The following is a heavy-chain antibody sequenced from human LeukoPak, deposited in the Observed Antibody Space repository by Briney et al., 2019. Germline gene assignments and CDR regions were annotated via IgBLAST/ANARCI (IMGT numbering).Heavy chain of an antibody. J-gene: IGHJ2*01. Sequence: PGGSLRLSCAASGFTFSSYEMNWVRQAPGKGLEGVSYITSSGSTIYYADSVKARFTISRDNAKNSLYLQMNSMRAEDTAVYYCARQTKTTVTKYFDHWGRGTLDTVSS. D-gene: IGHD4-17*01. V-gene: IGHV3-48*03. CDR3: ARQTKTTVTKYFDH. CDR1: GFTFSSYE. CDR2: ITSSGSTI.